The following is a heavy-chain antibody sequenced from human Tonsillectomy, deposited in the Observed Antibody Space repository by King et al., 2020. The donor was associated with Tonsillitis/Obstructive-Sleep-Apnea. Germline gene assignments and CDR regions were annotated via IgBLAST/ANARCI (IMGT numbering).Heavy chain of an antibody. J-gene: IGHJ6*03. CDR3: ARGGDIRSYYYMDV. V-gene: IGHV3-53*01. Sequence: VQLVESGGGFIQPGGSLRLSCAASGFTVSSNYMSWVRKAPGKGLEWVSVIYSGGSTFDADSVKGRFTIPRDNCKNTVYLQMNSLRAEDTAVNYCARGGDIRSYYYMDVWGKGTTVTVSS. CDR2: IYSGGST. CDR1: GFTVSSNY. D-gene: IGHD2-15*01.